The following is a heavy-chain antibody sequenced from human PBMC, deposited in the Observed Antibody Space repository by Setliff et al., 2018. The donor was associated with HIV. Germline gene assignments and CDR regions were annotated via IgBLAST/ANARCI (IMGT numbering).Heavy chain of an antibody. V-gene: IGHV3-30*02. CDR1: GFTFISYG. J-gene: IGHJ3*02. Sequence: PGESLKISCAVSGFTFISYGMYWVRQAPGKGLEWVAFIRYDGSYRYYVDSVEGRFTISRDNSKDTMFLQMNSLRVEDTAIYYCAKMHTAMDPDTFDIWGQGTMVTVSS. CDR3: AKMHTAMDPDTFDI. D-gene: IGHD5-18*01. CDR2: IRYDGSYR.